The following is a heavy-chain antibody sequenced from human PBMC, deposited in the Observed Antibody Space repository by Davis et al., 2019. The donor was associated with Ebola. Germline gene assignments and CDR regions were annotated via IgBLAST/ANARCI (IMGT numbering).Heavy chain of an antibody. CDR3: ATPIVATTGEDD. J-gene: IGHJ4*02. V-gene: IGHV3-23*01. CDR2: ISCSGGST. Sequence: GESLKIPCAASGFTFSRYAMSWVRQAPGKGLEWVSAISCSGGSTYYADSVKGRFTISRDNSKNTLYLQMNSLRAEDTAVYYCATPIVATTGEDDWGQGTLVTVSS. CDR1: GFTFSRYA. D-gene: IGHD5-12*01.